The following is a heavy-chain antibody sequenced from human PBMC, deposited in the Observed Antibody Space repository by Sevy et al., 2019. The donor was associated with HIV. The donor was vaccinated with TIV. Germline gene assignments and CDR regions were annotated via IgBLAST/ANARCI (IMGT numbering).Heavy chain of an antibody. CDR1: GFTFSSYW. D-gene: IGHD3-16*02. J-gene: IGHJ4*02. CDR2: INSDGSST. Sequence: GGSLRLSCAASGFTFSSYWMHWVRQAPGKGLVWVSRINSDGSSTSYANSVKGRFTISRDNAKKTLYLQMNSLRAEDTAVYYCARVWDYVWGSYRYTSPDTFDYWGQGTLVTVSS. CDR3: ARVWDYVWGSYRYTSPDTFDY. V-gene: IGHV3-74*01.